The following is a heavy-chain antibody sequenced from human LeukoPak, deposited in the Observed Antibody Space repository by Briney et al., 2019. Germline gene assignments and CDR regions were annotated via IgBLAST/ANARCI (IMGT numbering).Heavy chain of an antibody. CDR2: IKQDGSEK. D-gene: IGHD6-13*01. V-gene: IGHV3-7*03. CDR3: ARPYSSSWYD. CDR1: GFTVSSNY. Sequence: GGSLRLSCAASGFTVSSNYMSWVRQAPGKGLEWVANIKQDGSEKYYVASVKGRFTISRDNAKYSLYLQMNSLRAEDTAVYYCARPYSSSWYDWGQGTLVTVSS. J-gene: IGHJ4*02.